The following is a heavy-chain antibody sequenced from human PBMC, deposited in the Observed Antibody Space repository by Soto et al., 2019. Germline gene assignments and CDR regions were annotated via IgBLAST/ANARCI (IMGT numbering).Heavy chain of an antibody. CDR2: IVVGSGNT. V-gene: IGHV1-58*01. CDR3: AADRPQGELLNYYYGMDV. D-gene: IGHD1-26*01. CDR1: GFTFTSSA. J-gene: IGHJ6*02. Sequence: SVKVSCKASGFTFTSSAVQWVRQARGQRLEWIGWIVVGSGNTNYAQKFQERVTITRDMSTSTAYMELSSLRSEDTAVYYCAADRPQGELLNYYYGMDVWGQGTTVTVSS.